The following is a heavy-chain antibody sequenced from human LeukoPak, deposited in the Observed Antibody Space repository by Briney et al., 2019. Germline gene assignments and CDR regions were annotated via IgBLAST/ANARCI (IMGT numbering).Heavy chain of an antibody. Sequence: GGSLRLSCAASGFTFSSYGMSWVRQAPGKGLEWVSAISGSGGSTYYADSVMGRFTISRDNSKNTLYLQLNSLSAEDTAVYYCARLNDDYDRANFDYWGQGTLVTVSS. CDR3: ARLNDDYDRANFDY. CDR2: ISGSGGST. CDR1: GFTFSSYG. D-gene: IGHD4-17*01. J-gene: IGHJ4*02. V-gene: IGHV3-23*01.